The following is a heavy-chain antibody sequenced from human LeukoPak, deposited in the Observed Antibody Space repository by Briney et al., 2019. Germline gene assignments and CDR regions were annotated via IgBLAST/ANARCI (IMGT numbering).Heavy chain of an antibody. CDR2: ISSSSTYI. V-gene: IGHV3-21*01. D-gene: IGHD3-3*01. CDR1: GFTSSDYT. CDR3: ARANSGYYDFWSGYSLLDYMDV. Sequence: GGSLRLSCAASGFTSSDYTMNWVRQAPGKGLEWVSSISSSSTYIYYADSVEGRFTISRDNAKNSLYLQMNSLRAEDTAVYYCARANSGYYDFWSGYSLLDYMDVWGKGTTVTVSS. J-gene: IGHJ6*03.